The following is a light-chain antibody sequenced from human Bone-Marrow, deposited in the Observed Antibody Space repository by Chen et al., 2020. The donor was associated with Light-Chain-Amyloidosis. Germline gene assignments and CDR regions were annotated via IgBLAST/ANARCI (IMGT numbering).Light chain of an antibody. CDR1: QNFGNY. CDR3: QSCYSTPRT. V-gene: IGKV1-39*01. CDR2: DSS. Sequence: DIQMPHSPSSLSASLGDKVTIPCRASQNFGNYLNWYQQKPGKAPKFLISDSSSLQGGVPARFSGSGSGTDFTRTISSLEPEDFATYFCQSCYSTPRTFGEGTKVEIK. J-gene: IGKJ4*01.